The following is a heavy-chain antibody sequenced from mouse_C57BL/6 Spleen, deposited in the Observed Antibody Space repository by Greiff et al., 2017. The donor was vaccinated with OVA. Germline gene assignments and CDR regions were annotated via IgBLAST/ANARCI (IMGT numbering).Heavy chain of an antibody. D-gene: IGHD1-1*01. Sequence: QVQLQQPGAELVKPGASVKLSCKASGYTFTSYWMQWVKQRPGQGLEWIGEIDPSDSYTNYNQKFKGKATLTVDTSSSTAYMQRSSLTSEDSAVYYCARRGFITTVVAYYFDYWGQGTTLTVSS. J-gene: IGHJ2*01. V-gene: IGHV1-50*01. CDR3: ARRGFITTVVAYYFDY. CDR2: IDPSDSYT. CDR1: GYTFTSYW.